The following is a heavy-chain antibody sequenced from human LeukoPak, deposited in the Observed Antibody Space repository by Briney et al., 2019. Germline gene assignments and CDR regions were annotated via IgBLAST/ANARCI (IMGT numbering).Heavy chain of an antibody. V-gene: IGHV3-7*01. J-gene: IGHJ5*02. Sequence: GGSLRLSCAASGFTFSSSWMSWVRQAPGKGLEWVANIKQDGNEKYYVDSVKGRFTISRDNAKNSLYLQMNSLRAEDTAVYFCASDTWTWGQGTLVTVSS. D-gene: IGHD1-1*01. CDR1: GFTFSSSW. CDR3: ASDTWT. CDR2: IKQDGNEK.